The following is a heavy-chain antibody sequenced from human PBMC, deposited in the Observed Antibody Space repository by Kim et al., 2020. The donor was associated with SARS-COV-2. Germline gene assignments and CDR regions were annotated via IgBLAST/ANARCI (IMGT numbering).Heavy chain of an antibody. V-gene: IGHV3-9*01. D-gene: IGHD1-26*01. CDR2: ITWNSGSI. CDR3: AKARLVGATNCDFDY. J-gene: IGHJ4*01. CDR1: GLTFGDYA. Sequence: GGSLRLSCAASGLTFGDYAIHWVRQAPGKGLEWVSGITWNSGSIGYADSVKGRFTISRDNAKNSLYLQMNSLRAEDTALYYCAKARLVGATNCDFDYLG.